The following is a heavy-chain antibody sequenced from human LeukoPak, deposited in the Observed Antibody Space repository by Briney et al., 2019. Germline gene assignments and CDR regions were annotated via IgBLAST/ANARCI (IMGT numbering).Heavy chain of an antibody. CDR1: GFTFSSYG. CDR2: IWYDGSNK. V-gene: IGHV3-33*01. D-gene: IGHD6-19*01. Sequence: GGSLRLSCAASGFTFSSYGMHWVRQAPGKGLEWVAVIWYDGSNKYYADSVKGRFTISRDNSKNTLYLQMNSLRAEDTAVYYCTTTPGYSSGWYDVDYWGQGTLVTVSS. J-gene: IGHJ4*02. CDR3: TTTPGYSSGWYDVDY.